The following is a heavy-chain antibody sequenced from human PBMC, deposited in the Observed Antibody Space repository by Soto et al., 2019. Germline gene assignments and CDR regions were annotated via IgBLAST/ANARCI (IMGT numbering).Heavy chain of an antibody. CDR2: INPNSGGT. V-gene: IGHV1-2*02. CDR3: ARGEAARRGRYYYYGMDV. Sequence: ASVKVSCKASGYTFTGYYMHWVRQAPGQGLEWMGWINPNSGGTNYAQKFQGRVTITADESTSTAYMELSSLRSEDTAVYYCARGEAARRGRYYYYGMDVWGQGTTVTVSS. D-gene: IGHD6-6*01. J-gene: IGHJ6*02. CDR1: GYTFTGYY.